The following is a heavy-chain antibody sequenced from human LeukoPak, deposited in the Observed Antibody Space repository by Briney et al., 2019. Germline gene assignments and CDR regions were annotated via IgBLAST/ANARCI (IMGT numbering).Heavy chain of an antibody. D-gene: IGHD6-13*01. V-gene: IGHV4-34*01. CDR3: ASAWVRITAVGKNTWFDP. Sequence: SETLSLTCAVYGGSSSGDYWSWIRQPPGKGLEWIGEINHSGSTNYNPSLKSRVTISIDTSKNQFSLNLSSVTAADTAVYYCASAWVRITAVGKNTWFDPWGRGTQVTVSS. CDR2: INHSGST. CDR1: GGSSSGDY. J-gene: IGHJ5*02.